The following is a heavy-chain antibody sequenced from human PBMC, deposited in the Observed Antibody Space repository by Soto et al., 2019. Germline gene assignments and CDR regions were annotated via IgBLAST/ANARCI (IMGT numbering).Heavy chain of an antibody. Sequence: GESLKISCKGSGYSFAGYWITWVRQKPGKGLEWMGRIDPSDSQTYYSPSFRGHVTISVTKSITTVFLQWSSLRASDTAMYYCARQIYDSDAGPNFQYYFDSWGQGTPVTVSS. V-gene: IGHV5-10-1*01. CDR2: IDPSDSQT. J-gene: IGHJ4*02. CDR3: ARQIYDSDAGPNFQYYFDS. CDR1: GYSFAGYW. D-gene: IGHD5-12*01.